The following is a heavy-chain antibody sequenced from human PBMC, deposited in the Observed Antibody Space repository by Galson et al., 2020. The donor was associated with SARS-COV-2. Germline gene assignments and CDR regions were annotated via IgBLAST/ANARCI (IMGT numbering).Heavy chain of an antibody. J-gene: IGHJ4*02. V-gene: IGHV3-15*01. Sequence: GGSLRLSCAASGFTFSNAWMSWVRQAPGKGLEWVGRIKSKTDGGTTDYAAPVKGRFTISRDDSKNTLYLQMNSLKTEDTAVYYCTTAGGYSYGWVDYWGQGTLVTVSS. CDR1: GFTFSNAW. D-gene: IGHD5-18*01. CDR2: IKSKTDGGTT. CDR3: TTAGGYSYGWVDY.